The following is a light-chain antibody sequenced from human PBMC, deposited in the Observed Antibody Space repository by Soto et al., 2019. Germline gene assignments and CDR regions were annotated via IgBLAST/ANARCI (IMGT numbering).Light chain of an antibody. Sequence: LTQPASVSGSPGQSITISCTGSSSDVGGYNYVSWYQQHPGKAPKLMIYDVSNRPSGVSNRFSGSKSGNTASLTITGLQAEDEADYYCSSYTSSSTLYVFGTGTKVTVL. CDR1: SSDVGGYNY. V-gene: IGLV2-14*01. CDR3: SSYTSSSTLYV. CDR2: DVS. J-gene: IGLJ1*01.